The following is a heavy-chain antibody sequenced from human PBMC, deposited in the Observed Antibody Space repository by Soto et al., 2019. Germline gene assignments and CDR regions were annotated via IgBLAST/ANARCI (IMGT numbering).Heavy chain of an antibody. CDR3: ARGPSHKWFDP. V-gene: IGHV1-2*02. Sequence: AASVKVSCKASGYTFTGYYMHWVRQAPGQGPEWMGWINPNSGGSNYAQKFQVRVTMTRDTSTSTVYMELSRLRSDDTAVYYCARGPSHKWFDPWGQGTLVTVSS. J-gene: IGHJ5*02. CDR2: INPNSGGS. CDR1: GYTFTGYY.